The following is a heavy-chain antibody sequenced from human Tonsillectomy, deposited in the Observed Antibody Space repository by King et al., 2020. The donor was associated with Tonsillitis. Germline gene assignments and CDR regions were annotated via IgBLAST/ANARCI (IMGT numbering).Heavy chain of an antibody. CDR3: ARDADYDFWSGYFTNWFDP. CDR1: GYTVTSYG. D-gene: IGHD3-3*01. V-gene: IGHV1-18*01. Sequence: QLVQSGAEVKKPGASVKVSCKASGYTVTSYGISWVRQAPGQGLEWMGWISAYNGNTNYAQKLQGRVTMTTDTSTSPAYMELRSLRSDDTAVYYCARDADYDFWSGYFTNWFDPWGQGTLVTVSS. CDR2: ISAYNGNT. J-gene: IGHJ5*02.